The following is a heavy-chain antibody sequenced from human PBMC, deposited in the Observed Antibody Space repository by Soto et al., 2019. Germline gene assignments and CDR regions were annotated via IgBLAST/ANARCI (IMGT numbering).Heavy chain of an antibody. CDR2: ISSSGSTI. CDR1: EFTFSGYY. V-gene: IGHV3-11*01. Sequence: QVPLVESGGGLVKPGGSLRLSCAASEFTFSGYYMSWIRQAPGKGLEWVAYISSSGSTIYYADSVKGRFTISRDNAKKSLFSQMNSLRVEDTAVYYCARDVSNSFAHWGQGALVTVSS. J-gene: IGHJ4*02. D-gene: IGHD7-27*01. CDR3: ARDVSNSFAH.